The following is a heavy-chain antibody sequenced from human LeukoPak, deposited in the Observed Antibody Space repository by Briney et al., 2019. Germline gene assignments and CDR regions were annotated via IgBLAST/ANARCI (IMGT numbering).Heavy chain of an antibody. V-gene: IGHV3-53*01. D-gene: IGHD4/OR15-4a*01. J-gene: IGHJ4*02. CDR2: IYSDNT. Sequence: PEGSLRLSCTVSGFTVSSNSMSWVRQAPGKGVEWVSFIYSDNTHYSDSVKGRFTISRDNSKNTLYLQMNSLRAEDTAVYYCARRAGAYSHPYDYWGQGTLVTVSS. CDR1: GFTVSSNS. CDR3: ARRAGAYSHPYDY.